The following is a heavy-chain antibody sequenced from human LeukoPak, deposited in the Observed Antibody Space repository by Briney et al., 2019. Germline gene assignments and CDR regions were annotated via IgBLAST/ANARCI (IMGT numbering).Heavy chain of an antibody. CDR2: IYSGGST. Sequence: PGGSLRLSCAASGFTVSSNYMSWVRQAPGKGLEWVSVIYSGGSTYYADSVKGRFTISRDNSKNTLYLQMNSLRAEDTAVYYCARDSTDFWSGYYFVYWGQGTLVTVSS. D-gene: IGHD3-3*01. CDR1: GFTVSSNY. V-gene: IGHV3-66*01. J-gene: IGHJ4*02. CDR3: ARDSTDFWSGYYFVY.